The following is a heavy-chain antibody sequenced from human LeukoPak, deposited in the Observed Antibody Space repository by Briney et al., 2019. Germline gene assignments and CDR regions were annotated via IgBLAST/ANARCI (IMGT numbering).Heavy chain of an antibody. D-gene: IGHD5-12*01. CDR2: ISAYNGNT. CDR3: AREGDGYSGYDSVWSYYYYGMDV. V-gene: IGHV1-18*01. J-gene: IGHJ6*02. CDR1: GYTFTSYG. Sequence: ASVKVSCKASGYTFTSYGISWVRQAPGQGLEGMGWISAYNGNTNYAQKLQGRVTMTTDTSTSTAYMELRSLRSDDTAVYYCAREGDGYSGYDSVWSYYYYGMDVWGQGTTVTVSS.